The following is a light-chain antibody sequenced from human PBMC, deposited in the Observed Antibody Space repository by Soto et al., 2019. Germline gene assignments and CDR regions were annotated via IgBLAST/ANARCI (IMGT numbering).Light chain of an antibody. V-gene: IGLV4-60*02. J-gene: IGLJ2*01. CDR3: ETWDSNSRV. CDR2: LEGRGSY. Sequence: QSVLTQSSSASASLGSSVKLTCTLSSGDSNYIIAWHQQQPGKAPRYLMKLEGRGSYDKGSGVPDRFSGSSSGADRYLTISNLQFEDEADYYCETWDSNSRVFGGGTKLTVL. CDR1: SGDSNYI.